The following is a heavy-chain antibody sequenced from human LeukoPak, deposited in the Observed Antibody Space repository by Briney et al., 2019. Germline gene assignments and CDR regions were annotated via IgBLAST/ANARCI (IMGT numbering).Heavy chain of an antibody. J-gene: IGHJ4*02. D-gene: IGHD1-26*01. CDR3: ARDRPTGSYYSIDY. CDR1: GFTFNEFG. V-gene: IGHV3-33*01. Sequence: GRSLRLSCAASGFTFNEFGVHWVRQAPGQGLEWVALIWYDGSNKYYADSVKGRFTISRDNSKNTVYLRMNSLRVEDTALYYCARDRPTGSYYSIDYWGQGTLATVSS. CDR2: IWYDGSNK.